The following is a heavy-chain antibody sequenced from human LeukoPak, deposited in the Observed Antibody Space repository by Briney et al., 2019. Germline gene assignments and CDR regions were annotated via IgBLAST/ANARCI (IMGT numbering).Heavy chain of an antibody. CDR3: ARDWGTKYAEYFQH. CDR2: TNPNSGGT. D-gene: IGHD1-1*01. CDR1: GYTFTGYY. Sequence: ASVKVSCKASGYTFTGYYMHWVRQAPGQGLEWMGWTNPNSGGTNYAQKVQGRVTMTRDTSISTAYMELSRLRSDDTAVYYCARDWGTKYAEYFQHWGQGTLVTVSS. J-gene: IGHJ1*01. V-gene: IGHV1-2*02.